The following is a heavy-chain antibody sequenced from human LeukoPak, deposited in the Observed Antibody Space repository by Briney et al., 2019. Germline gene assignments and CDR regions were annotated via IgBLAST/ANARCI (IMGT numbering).Heavy chain of an antibody. Sequence: GRSLRLSCAASGFTFSSYGMHWVRQAPGKGLEWVAVISYDGSNKYYADSVKGRFTISRDNAKNSLYLQMNSLRDEDTAVYYCARDGTAMALSDYPMDVWGQGTTVTVSS. D-gene: IGHD5-18*01. CDR1: GFTFSSYG. CDR2: ISYDGSNK. J-gene: IGHJ6*02. CDR3: ARDGTAMALSDYPMDV. V-gene: IGHV3-30*03.